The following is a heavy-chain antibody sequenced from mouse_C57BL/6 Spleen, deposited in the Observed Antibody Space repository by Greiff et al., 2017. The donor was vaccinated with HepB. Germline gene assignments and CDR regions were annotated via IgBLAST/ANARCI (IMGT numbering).Heavy chain of an antibody. CDR1: GYTFTSYW. J-gene: IGHJ3*01. V-gene: IGHV1-50*01. Sequence: QVQLKESGAELVKPGASVKLSCKASGYTFTSYWMQWVKQRPGQGLEWIGEIDPSDSYTNYNQKFKGKATLTVDTSSSTAYMQLSSLTSEDSAVYYCARGVYDYDGWAWFAYWGQGTLVTVSA. D-gene: IGHD2-4*01. CDR2: IDPSDSYT. CDR3: ARGVYDYDGWAWFAY.